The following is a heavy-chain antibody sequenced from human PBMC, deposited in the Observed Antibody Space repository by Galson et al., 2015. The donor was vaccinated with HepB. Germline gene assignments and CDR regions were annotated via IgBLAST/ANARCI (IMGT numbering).Heavy chain of an antibody. CDR1: AFTLSGYA. Sequence: SLRLSCAASAFTLSGYAVHWVRQAPGKGLEWVALISSDGSKTFYADSVKGRFTMSRDNSKSTVFLQMNSVRAADTAMYYCAKDLSGSGSNNFDYWGQGTLVTVSS. D-gene: IGHD3-10*01. V-gene: IGHV3-30*18. CDR3: AKDLSGSGSNNFDY. J-gene: IGHJ4*02. CDR2: ISSDGSKT.